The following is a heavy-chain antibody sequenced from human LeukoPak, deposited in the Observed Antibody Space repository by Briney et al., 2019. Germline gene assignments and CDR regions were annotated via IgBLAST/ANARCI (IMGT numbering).Heavy chain of an antibody. J-gene: IGHJ3*02. CDR3: ARATGGEIDFWSGSDAFDI. V-gene: IGHV3-21*01. Sequence: GGSLRLSCAASGFTFSSYSMNWVRQAPGKGLEWVSSISSSSSYIYYADSVKGRFTISRDNAKNSLYLQMNSLRAEDTAVYYCARATGGEIDFWSGSDAFDIWGQGTMVTVSS. D-gene: IGHD3-3*01. CDR2: ISSSSSYI. CDR1: GFTFSSYS.